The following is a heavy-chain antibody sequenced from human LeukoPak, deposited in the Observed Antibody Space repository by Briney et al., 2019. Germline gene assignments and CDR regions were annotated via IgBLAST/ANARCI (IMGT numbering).Heavy chain of an antibody. CDR3: ARVFDKDV. V-gene: IGHV4-34*01. CDR1: GGSFSGYY. J-gene: IGHJ6*03. Sequence: SETLSLTCAVYGGSFSGYYWSWIRQPPGKGLEWIGEINHSGSTHYNPSLKSRVTMSVDTSKNQFSLSLSSVTAADTAVYYCARVFDKDVWGKGTTVTVSS. CDR2: INHSGST.